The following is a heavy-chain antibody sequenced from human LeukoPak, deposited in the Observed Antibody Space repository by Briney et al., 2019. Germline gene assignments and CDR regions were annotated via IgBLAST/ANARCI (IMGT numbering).Heavy chain of an antibody. CDR3: ARDSSGYFFLPLDC. V-gene: IGHV4-59*01. CDR2: IYSTGST. D-gene: IGHD3-22*01. Sequence: SETLSLTCTVSGGSINNYYWSWIRQSPGKGLEWIGYIYSTGSTNYNPSLRSRVTMSVETSKNQFSLRLSSVTAADTAVYYCARDSSGYFFLPLDCWGQGILVTVSS. J-gene: IGHJ4*02. CDR1: GGSINNYY.